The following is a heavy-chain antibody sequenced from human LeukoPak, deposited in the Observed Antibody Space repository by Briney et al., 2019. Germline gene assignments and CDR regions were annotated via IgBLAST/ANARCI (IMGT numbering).Heavy chain of an antibody. CDR1: GGSISSGGYS. CDR2: IYHSGST. V-gene: IGHV4-30-2*01. Sequence: PSQTLSLTCAVSGGSISSGGYSWSWIRQPPGKGLEWIGYIYHSGSTYYNPSLKSRVTISVDRSKNQFSLKLSSVTAADTAVYYCARSIARGSYNAFDIWGQGTMVTVSS. D-gene: IGHD1-26*01. CDR3: ARSIARGSYNAFDI. J-gene: IGHJ3*02.